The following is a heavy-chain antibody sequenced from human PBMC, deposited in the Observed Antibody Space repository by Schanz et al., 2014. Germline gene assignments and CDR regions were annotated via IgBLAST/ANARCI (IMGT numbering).Heavy chain of an antibody. CDR1: GFPVSSNY. V-gene: IGHV3-66*01. CDR3: ARGDDLEYLQR. J-gene: IGHJ1*01. CDR2: IYSGGST. D-gene: IGHD1-1*01. Sequence: SLTLTCAASGFPVSSNYMRCVRQAPGKGLEWVSVIYSGGSTYYADAVKGRFTISRDNSKNTLYLQMNSLRAEDTAVYYCARGDDLEYLQRWGQGPLDTVSS.